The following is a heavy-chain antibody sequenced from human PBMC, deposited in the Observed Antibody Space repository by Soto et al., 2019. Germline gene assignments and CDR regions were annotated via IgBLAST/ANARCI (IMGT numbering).Heavy chain of an antibody. CDR2: ISGSGGST. CDR1: GFTFSSYA. Sequence: EVQLLESGGGLVQPGGSLRLSCAASGFTFSSYAMSWVRQAPGKGLEWVSAISGSGGSTYYADSVKGRFTISRDNSKNTLYLQMNSLRAEDTAVYYCAKLDLRRGPLAAAVFPDYWGQGTLVTVSS. CDR3: AKLDLRRGPLAAAVFPDY. D-gene: IGHD6-13*01. V-gene: IGHV3-23*01. J-gene: IGHJ4*02.